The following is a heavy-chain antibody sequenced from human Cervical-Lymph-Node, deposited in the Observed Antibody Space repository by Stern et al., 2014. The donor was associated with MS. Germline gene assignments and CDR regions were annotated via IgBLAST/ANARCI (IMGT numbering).Heavy chain of an antibody. Sequence: QVQLVQSGGGVVQPGRSLRLSCAASGFTFSSFAMHWVRQAPGKGLECVAVISHNGATTYYADSVKGRFTISRDNSKDTVFLQMNSLRPEDTAVYYCASRGTPFDVTSINEYWGQGTLVTVSS. CDR1: GFTFSSFA. CDR3: ASRGTPFDVTSINEY. V-gene: IGHV3-30-3*01. J-gene: IGHJ4*02. CDR2: ISHNGATT. D-gene: IGHD1-1*01.